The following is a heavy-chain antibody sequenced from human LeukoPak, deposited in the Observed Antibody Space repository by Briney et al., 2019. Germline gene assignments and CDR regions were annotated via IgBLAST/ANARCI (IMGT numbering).Heavy chain of an antibody. CDR2: TYYRSIWYN. J-gene: IGHJ4*02. V-gene: IGHV6-1*01. D-gene: IGHD3-22*01. Sequence: SQTLSLTCAISGDSVSSNSAAWNWIRQSSSRGLEWRGRTYYRSIWYNDYAVSVKSRITINPDTSKNQFSLQLNSVTPEDTAVYYCVGFYWYDSTGPAHWGQGTLVTVSS. CDR3: VGFYWYDSTGPAH. CDR1: GDSVSSNSAA.